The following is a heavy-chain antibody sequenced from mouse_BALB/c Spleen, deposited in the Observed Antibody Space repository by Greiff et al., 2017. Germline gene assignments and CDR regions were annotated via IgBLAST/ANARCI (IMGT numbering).Heavy chain of an antibody. CDR1: GFDFSRYW. D-gene: IGHD2-14*01. CDR2: INPDSSTI. J-gene: IGHJ4*01. Sequence: EVKLVESGGGLVQPGGSLKLSCAASGFDFSRYWMSWVRQAPGKGLEWIGEINPDSSTINYTPSLKDKFIISRDNAKNTLYLQMSKVRSEDTALYYCARLGNYRYDRGVYAMDYWGQGTSVTVSS. V-gene: IGHV4-1*02. CDR3: ARLGNYRYDRGVYAMDY.